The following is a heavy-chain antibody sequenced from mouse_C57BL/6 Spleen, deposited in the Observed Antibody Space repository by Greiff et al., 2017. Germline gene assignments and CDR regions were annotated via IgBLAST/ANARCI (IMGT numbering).Heavy chain of an antibody. CDR2: IDPSDSYT. Sequence: VQLKQPGAELVKPGASVKLSCKASGYTFTSYWMQWVKQRPGQGLEWIGEIDPSDSYTNYNQKFKGKATLTVDTSSSTAYMQLSSLTSEDSAVYYCARWLLWYFDVWGTGTTVTVSS. D-gene: IGHD2-3*01. V-gene: IGHV1-50*01. J-gene: IGHJ1*03. CDR3: ARWLLWYFDV. CDR1: GYTFTSYW.